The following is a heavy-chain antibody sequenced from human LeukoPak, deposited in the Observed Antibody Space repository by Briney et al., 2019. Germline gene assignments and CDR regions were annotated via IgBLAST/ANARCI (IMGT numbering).Heavy chain of an antibody. V-gene: IGHV4-34*01. Sequence: SETLSLTCAVSGAPFSNFYWSWIRQYPGKGLEWIGEINHSGYTNYNPPLTSRVTIPVDTSKNQFSLNLSSVTAADTAVYYCARGPDYTNYVDSWGQGTLVTVSS. CDR2: INHSGYT. D-gene: IGHD4-11*01. J-gene: IGHJ4*02. CDR1: GAPFSNFY. CDR3: ARGPDYTNYVDS.